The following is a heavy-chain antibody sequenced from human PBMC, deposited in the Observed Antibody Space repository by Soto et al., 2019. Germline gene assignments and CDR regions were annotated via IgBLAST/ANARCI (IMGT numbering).Heavy chain of an antibody. J-gene: IGHJ4*02. CDR1: GYTFTTYA. CDR3: ARVGFYCSGGSCSPPFDY. D-gene: IGHD2-15*01. CDR2: INPGNGDT. Sequence: QVQLVQSGAEVKKPGASVKVSCKASGYTFTTYAMHWVRQAPGQRLEWMGWINPGNGDTKYSQKFQGRVTITRDTSASTAYMELSSLRSEDTAVYYCARVGFYCSGGSCSPPFDYWGQGTLVTVSS. V-gene: IGHV1-3*01.